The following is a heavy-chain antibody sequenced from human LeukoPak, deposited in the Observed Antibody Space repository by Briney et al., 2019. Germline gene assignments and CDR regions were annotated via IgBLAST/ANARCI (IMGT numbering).Heavy chain of an antibody. CDR2: INPSGGST. V-gene: IGHV1-46*01. Sequence: SVKVSCKASGYTFTGYYMHWVRQAPGQGLEWMGIINPSGGSTSYAQKFQGRVTMTRDTSTSTVYMELSSLRSEDTAVYYCARDRERGTRAALYYFDYWGQGTLVTVSS. CDR1: GYTFTGYY. D-gene: IGHD2-15*01. J-gene: IGHJ4*02. CDR3: ARDRERGTRAALYYFDY.